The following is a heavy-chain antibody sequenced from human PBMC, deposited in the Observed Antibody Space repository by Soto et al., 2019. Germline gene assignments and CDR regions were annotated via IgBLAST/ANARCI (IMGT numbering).Heavy chain of an antibody. CDR2: IVVVSGST. V-gene: IGHV1-58*02. J-gene: IGHJ6*02. D-gene: IGHD1-26*01. CDR3: SADHPHMAMGWPV. Sequence: SVKVSCKASGFDFGSFGIQFLRQTRGRGLEWIGWIVVVSGSTNYARQFQGRVAISRDMSSSAAYLDLYDLKSDDTAVYFCSADHPHMAMGWPVWGQGTTVTVSS. CDR1: GFDFGSFG.